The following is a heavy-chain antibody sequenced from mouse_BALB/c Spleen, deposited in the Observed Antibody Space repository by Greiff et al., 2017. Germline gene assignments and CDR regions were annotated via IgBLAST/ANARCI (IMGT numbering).Heavy chain of an antibody. CDR2: IIPSSGYT. J-gene: IGHJ2*01. V-gene: IGHV1S26*01. Sequence: QVQLQQPGAELVRPGASVKLSCKASGYTFTSYWLYWVKQRPGQGREWIGYIIPSSGYTNYNQKFKDKATLTADKSSSTAYMQLSSLTSEDSAVYYCARKGDPSYYFDYWGQGTTLTVSS. CDR3: ARKGDPSYYFDY. CDR1: GYTFTSYW.